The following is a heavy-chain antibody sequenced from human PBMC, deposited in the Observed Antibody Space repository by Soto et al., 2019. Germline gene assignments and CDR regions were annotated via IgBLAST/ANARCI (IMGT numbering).Heavy chain of an antibody. D-gene: IGHD5-18*01. CDR3: ARDPGYSYGYN. CDR1: GYTFTSYA. Sequence: QVQLVQSGAEVKKPGASVKVSCKASGYTFTSYAMQWVRQAPGQRLEWMGWINAGNGNTKYLQKFQGRVTITRDTSASTAYMELSSLRSEDTAVYYCARDPGYSYGYNWGQGTLVTVSS. J-gene: IGHJ4*02. V-gene: IGHV1-3*01. CDR2: INAGNGNT.